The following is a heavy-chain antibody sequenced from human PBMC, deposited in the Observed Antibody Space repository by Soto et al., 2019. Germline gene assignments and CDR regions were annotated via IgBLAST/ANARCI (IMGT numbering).Heavy chain of an antibody. Sequence: PGGSLRLSCVASGFTFSGAWMTWVRQAPGRGPEWVGLIKSQVDGGTKHYAAPVKDRFTISRDDSRNTLYLEMNSLKMEDTAIYYCVTDLPNDIYPNDFWGPGILVTVSS. V-gene: IGHV3-15*01. CDR2: IKSQVDGGTK. CDR1: GFTFSGAW. J-gene: IGHJ4*02. D-gene: IGHD1-1*01. CDR3: VTDLPNDIYPNDF.